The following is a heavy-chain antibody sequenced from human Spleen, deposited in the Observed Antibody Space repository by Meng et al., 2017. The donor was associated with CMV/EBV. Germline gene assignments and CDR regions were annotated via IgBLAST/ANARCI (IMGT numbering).Heavy chain of an antibody. V-gene: IGHV4-34*01. Sequence: SETLSLTCAVYGGSFSGYYWTWIRQPPGKGLEWIGEINHSGGTNYNPSLKSRVTFSLDTSKTQFSLNLRSVTAADTAVYYCARVHGVLAYFDYWGQGTLVTVSS. CDR1: GGSFSGYY. CDR2: INHSGGT. CDR3: ARVHGVLAYFDY. D-gene: IGHD4-17*01. J-gene: IGHJ4*02.